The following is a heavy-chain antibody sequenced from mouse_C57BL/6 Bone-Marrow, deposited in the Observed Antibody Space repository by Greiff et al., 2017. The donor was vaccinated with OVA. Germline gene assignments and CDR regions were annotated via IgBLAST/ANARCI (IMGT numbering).Heavy chain of an antibody. CDR3: VRNVMSTPREYALGY. D-gene: IGHD5-1*01. CDR2: IWSGGST. Sequence: QVQLQQSGPGLVQPSQSLSITCTVSGFSLTSYGVHWVRQSPGKGLEWLGVIWSGGSTDYNAAFISRLSISKDHSKSPVFFKMNSLQADDTAIYYCVRNVMSTPREYALGYRGEGKPVTVSP. J-gene: IGHJ4*01. CDR1: GFSLTSYG. V-gene: IGHV2-2*01.